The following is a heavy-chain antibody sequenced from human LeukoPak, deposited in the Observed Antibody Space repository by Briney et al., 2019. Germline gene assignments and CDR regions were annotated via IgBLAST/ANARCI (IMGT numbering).Heavy chain of an antibody. D-gene: IGHD3-10*01. J-gene: IGHJ5*02. CDR3: ARVTEARPFGELLPIT. V-gene: IGHV1-69*04. CDR2: IIPILGIA. Sequence: SVKVSCKASGGTFSSYAISWVRQAPGQGLEWMGRIIPILGIANYAQKFQGRVTITADKSTSTAYMGLSSLRSEDTAVYYCARVTEARPFGELLPITWGQGTLVTVSS. CDR1: GGTFSSYA.